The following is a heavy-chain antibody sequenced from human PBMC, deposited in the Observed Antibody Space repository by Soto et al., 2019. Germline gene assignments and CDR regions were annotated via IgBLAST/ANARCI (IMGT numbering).Heavy chain of an antibody. CDR2: IYSSGTT. CDR3: ARDHSSGWVNWFEP. Sequence: SETLSLTCTVSGGSISSYDWSWIRQAPGKKLEWIGYIYSSGTTNYNPSLKSRVTMSRDTSKNQFSLKLSSVTTADTAVYYCARDHSSGWVNWFEPWGQGTLVTVSS. D-gene: IGHD3-22*01. J-gene: IGHJ5*02. V-gene: IGHV4-59*01. CDR1: GGSISSYD.